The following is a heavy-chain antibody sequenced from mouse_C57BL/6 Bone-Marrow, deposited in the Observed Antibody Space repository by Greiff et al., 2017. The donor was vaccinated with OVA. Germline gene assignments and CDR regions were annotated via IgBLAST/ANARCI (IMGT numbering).Heavy chain of an antibody. D-gene: IGHD1-1*01. Sequence: VKLVESGPGLVQPSQSLSITCTVSGFSLTSYGVHWVRQSPGKGLEWLGVIWRGGSTDYNAAFMSRLSITKDNSKSQVFFKMNSLQADDTAIYYCAKRDGSRDYYAMDYWGQGTSVTVSS. CDR2: IWRGGST. V-gene: IGHV2-5*01. CDR3: AKRDGSRDYYAMDY. CDR1: GFSLTSYG. J-gene: IGHJ4*01.